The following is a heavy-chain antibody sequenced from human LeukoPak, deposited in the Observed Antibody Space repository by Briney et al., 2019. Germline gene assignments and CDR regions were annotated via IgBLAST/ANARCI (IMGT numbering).Heavy chain of an antibody. D-gene: IGHD3-22*01. V-gene: IGHV4-39*01. CDR3: ASTAPQTRYYYDSSGTLTPYYYYYMDV. CDR2: IYYSGST. Sequence: SETLSLTCTVSGGSISSSSYYWGWIRQPPGKGLEWIGSIYYSGSTYYNPSLKSRVTISVDTSKNQFSLKLSSVTAADTAVYYCASTAPQTRYYYDSSGTLTPYYYYYMDVWGKGTTVTVSS. CDR1: GGSISSSSYY. J-gene: IGHJ6*03.